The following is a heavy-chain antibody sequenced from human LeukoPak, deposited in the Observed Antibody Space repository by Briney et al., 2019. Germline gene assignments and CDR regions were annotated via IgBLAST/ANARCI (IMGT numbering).Heavy chain of an antibody. D-gene: IGHD3-10*01. CDR3: ARRPRGIIIKTWFDS. Sequence: SETLSLTCAVYGGSFSGYYWSWIRQPPGKGLEWIGEINHSGSTNYNPSLKSRVTISVDTSKNQFSLKLSSVTAADTAVYYCARRPRGIIIKTWFDSWGQGTLVTVSS. CDR1: GGSFSGYY. CDR2: INHSGST. J-gene: IGHJ5*01. V-gene: IGHV4-34*01.